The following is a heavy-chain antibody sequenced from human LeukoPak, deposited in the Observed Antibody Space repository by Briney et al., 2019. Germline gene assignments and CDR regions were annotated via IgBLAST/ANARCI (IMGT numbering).Heavy chain of an antibody. CDR2: IYSGGST. CDR3: ARDWSVAGAFDI. CDR1: GFTFSSYW. Sequence: GGSLRLSCAASGFTFSSYWMHWVRQAPGKGLEWVSVIYSGGSTYYADSVKGRFTISRDNSKNTLYLQMNSLRAEDTAVYYCARDWSVAGAFDIWGQGTMVTVSS. D-gene: IGHD6-19*01. V-gene: IGHV3-53*01. J-gene: IGHJ3*02.